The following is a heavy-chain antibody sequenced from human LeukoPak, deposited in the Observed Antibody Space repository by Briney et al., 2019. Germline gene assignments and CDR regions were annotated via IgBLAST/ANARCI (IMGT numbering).Heavy chain of an antibody. V-gene: IGHV4-34*01. CDR2: INHSGST. CDR3: ARIPQLVRFYYYGMDV. CDR1: GGSFSCYY. D-gene: IGHD6-13*01. J-gene: IGHJ6*02. Sequence: SETLSLTCAVYGGSFSCYYWSWIRQPPGKGLEWIGEINHSGSTNYNPSLKSRVTISVDTSKNQFSLKLSSVTAADTAVYYCARIPQLVRFYYYGMDVWGQGTTVTVSS.